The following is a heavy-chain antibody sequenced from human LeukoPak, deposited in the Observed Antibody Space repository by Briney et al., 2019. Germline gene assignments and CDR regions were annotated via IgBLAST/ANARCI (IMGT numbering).Heavy chain of an antibody. CDR2: IKQDGSEK. CDR3: AREMGIAARRLDY. D-gene: IGHD6-6*01. CDR1: GFTFSSYW. V-gene: IGHV3-7*01. Sequence: PGGSLRLSCAASGFTFSSYWMSWVRQAPGKGLEWVANIKQDGSEKYYVDSVKGRFTISRDNAKNSLYLQMNSLRAEDTAVYYCAREMGIAARRLDYWGQGTLVTVSS. J-gene: IGHJ4*02.